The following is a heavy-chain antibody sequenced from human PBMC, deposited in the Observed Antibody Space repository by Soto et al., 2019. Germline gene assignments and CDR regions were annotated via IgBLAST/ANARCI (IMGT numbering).Heavy chain of an antibody. D-gene: IGHD3-3*01. V-gene: IGHV1-24*01. CDR3: ARVGGSGWFDP. CDR1: GYTLTELS. Sequence: ASVKVSCKVSGYTLTELSMHWVRQAPGKGLGWMGGFDPEDGETIYAQKFQGRVTMTADTSTNTAYMELRSLRSDDTAVYYSARVGGSGWFDPWGQGTLVTVSS. CDR2: FDPEDGET. J-gene: IGHJ5*02.